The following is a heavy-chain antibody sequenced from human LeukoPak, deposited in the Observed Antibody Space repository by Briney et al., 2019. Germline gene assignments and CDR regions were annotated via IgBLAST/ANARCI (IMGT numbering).Heavy chain of an antibody. J-gene: IGHJ4*02. D-gene: IGHD1-1*01. CDR1: GYTFTSYY. CDR2: INPSGGST. V-gene: IGHV1-46*01. Sequence: ASVKVSCKASGYTFTSYYMHWVRQAPGQGLEWMGIINPSGGSTSYAQKFQGRVTMTRDTSTRTVYMELYSLRSEDTAVYYCARDEYNSHFDHWGQGTLVTVSS. CDR3: ARDEYNSHFDH.